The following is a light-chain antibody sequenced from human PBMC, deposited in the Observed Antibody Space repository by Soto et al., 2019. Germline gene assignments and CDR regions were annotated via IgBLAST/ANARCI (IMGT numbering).Light chain of an antibody. CDR2: KPS. CDR3: QQYST. V-gene: IGKV1-5*03. CDR1: QSISSW. Sequence: DIQMTQSPSTLSASVGDRVTITCRASQSISSWLAWYQQKPGKAPKLLIYKPSSLESGVPSRFSGSGSGTEFTLTISSLQTDDFTTYYCQQYSTFGQGTKVEIK. J-gene: IGKJ1*01.